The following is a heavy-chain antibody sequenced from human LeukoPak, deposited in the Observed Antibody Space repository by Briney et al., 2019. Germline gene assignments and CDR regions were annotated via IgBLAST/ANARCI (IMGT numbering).Heavy chain of an antibody. CDR1: GFTFSNYD. J-gene: IGHJ4*02. CDR2: IWSDGSNR. D-gene: IGHD3-10*01. CDR3: AKSQYSFGSGSTRPLFDH. V-gene: IGHV3-30*02. Sequence: GGSLRLSCAASGFTFSNYDIHWVRQAPGKGLEWVAFIWSDGSNRYYADSVKGRFTISRDNSKNTLYLQMNSLRPDDTAIYYCAKSQYSFGSGSTRPLFDHWGQGTLVTVSS.